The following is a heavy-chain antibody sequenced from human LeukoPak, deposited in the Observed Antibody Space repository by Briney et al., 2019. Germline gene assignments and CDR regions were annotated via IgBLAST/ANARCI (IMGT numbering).Heavy chain of an antibody. J-gene: IGHJ5*02. D-gene: IGHD3-10*02. CDR2: LQSSGET. CDR1: GGSISAYN. CDR3: ATMFGECSDLDR. V-gene: IGHV4-59*10. Sequence: ASETLSHTCVVSGGSISAYNWNWIRQPARKRLEWIGRLQSSGETTSNPSLMSRATMSLDTSRNHFSLNLTSLTAADTAIYYCATMFGECSDLDRWGQGTLVTVSS.